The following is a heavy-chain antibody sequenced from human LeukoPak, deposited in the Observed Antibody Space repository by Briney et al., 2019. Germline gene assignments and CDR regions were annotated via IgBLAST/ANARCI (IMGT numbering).Heavy chain of an antibody. J-gene: IGHJ3*01. CDR2: TYYRSKGYN. D-gene: IGHD5-24*01. CDR1: GDNVSGNSTA. V-gene: IGHV6-1*01. Sequence: SQTLSLTCAISGDNVSGNSTAYNWIRQSPSRGLEWLGSTYYRSKGYNDYAVSVKSRITVNPDTSKNQLSLQLNSVTPEDTAVYYCARGGQGDGYSADEAFDLWGQGTMVTVSS. CDR3: ARGGQGDGYSADEAFDL.